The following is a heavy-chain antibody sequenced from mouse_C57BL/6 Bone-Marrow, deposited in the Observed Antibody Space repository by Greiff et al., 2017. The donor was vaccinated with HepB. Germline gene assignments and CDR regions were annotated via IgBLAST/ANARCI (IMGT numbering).Heavy chain of an antibody. J-gene: IGHJ2*01. D-gene: IGHD4-1*01. CDR3: ARELGRGY. V-gene: IGHV1-81*01. CDR1: GYTFTSYG. Sequence: VQLQQSGADLARPGASVKLSCKASGYTFTSYGISWVKQRTGQGLEWIGEIYPRSGNTYYNEKFKGKATLTADKSSSTAYMELRSLTSEDSAVYFCARELGRGYWGQGTTLTVSS. CDR2: IYPRSGNT.